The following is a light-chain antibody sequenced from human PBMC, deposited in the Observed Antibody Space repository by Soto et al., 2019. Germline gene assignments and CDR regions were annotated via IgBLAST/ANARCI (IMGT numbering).Light chain of an antibody. CDR1: QSVSSSY. V-gene: IGKV3-20*01. Sequence: EIVLTQSPGTLSLSPGERATLSCRASQSVSSSYLAWYQQKPGQAPRLLIYGASSRATGIPDRFSGSGSGTDFTLTISRQEPEDFAVYYCQKYGSSPFTFGPGTKVDIK. CDR2: GAS. J-gene: IGKJ3*01. CDR3: QKYGSSPFT.